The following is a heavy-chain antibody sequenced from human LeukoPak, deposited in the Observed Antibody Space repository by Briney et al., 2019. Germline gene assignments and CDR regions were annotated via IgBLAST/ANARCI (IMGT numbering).Heavy chain of an antibody. CDR1: GYFINSNYY. CDR3: ARINTIMATFDY. D-gene: IGHD5-24*01. V-gene: IGHV4-38-2*02. Sequence: PSETLSLTCTVSGYFINSNYYWGWIRPPPGKGLEWIATISHSGSTYYNPSLKSRVTISVETSKNQFSLKLSSVTAADTAVYYCARINTIMATFDYWGQGTLGTVSS. CDR2: ISHSGST. J-gene: IGHJ4*02.